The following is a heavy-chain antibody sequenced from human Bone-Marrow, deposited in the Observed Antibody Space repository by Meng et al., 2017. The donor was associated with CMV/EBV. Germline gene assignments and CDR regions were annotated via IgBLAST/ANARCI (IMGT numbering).Heavy chain of an antibody. D-gene: IGHD5-12*01. J-gene: IGHJ6*02. CDR2: SNAGNGNT. V-gene: IGHV1-3*02. Sequence: ASVKVSCKASGYTFTSYAMHWVRQAPGQRLEWMGWSNAGNGNTKYSQEFQGRVTITRDTSASTAYMELSSLRSEDMAVYYCARGAGRYSGYEKYYYYGMDVWGQGTTVTVSS. CDR1: GYTFTSYA. CDR3: ARGAGRYSGYEKYYYYGMDV.